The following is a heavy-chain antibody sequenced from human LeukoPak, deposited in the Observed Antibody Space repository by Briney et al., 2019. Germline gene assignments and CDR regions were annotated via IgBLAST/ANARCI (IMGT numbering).Heavy chain of an antibody. D-gene: IGHD1-7*01. V-gene: IGHV3-21*01. CDR3: ASGTTGTTGFNY. CDR1: GFSFSDYT. CDR2: ISSGSAYI. Sequence: GGSLRLSCTASGFSFSDYTMNWVRQAPGKGLEWLSSISSGSAYIHYADTVKGRLTISRDNAKNSLNLQMSSLRAEDTAVYYCASGTTGTTGFNYWGQGTLVTVSS. J-gene: IGHJ4*02.